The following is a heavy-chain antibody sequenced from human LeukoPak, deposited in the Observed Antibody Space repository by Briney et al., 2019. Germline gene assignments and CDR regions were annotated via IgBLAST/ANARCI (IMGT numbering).Heavy chain of an antibody. CDR3: ARGIFYGGRKQYIWFDL. CDR2: VSHGGTS. Sequence: PSGTLSLACAVSGGPFRGFLWSWIRQAPGKGLEWIAEVSHGGTSNYNPSLKSRITISVDTSKSQFSLKLTSVTAADTAVYYCARGIFYGGRKQYIWFDLWGQGTLVTVSS. J-gene: IGHJ5*02. V-gene: IGHV4-34*01. CDR1: GGPFRGFL. D-gene: IGHD2/OR15-2a*01.